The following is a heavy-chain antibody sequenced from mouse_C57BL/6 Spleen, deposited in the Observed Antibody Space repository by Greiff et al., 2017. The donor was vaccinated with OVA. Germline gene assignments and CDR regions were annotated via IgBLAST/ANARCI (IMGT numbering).Heavy chain of an antibody. CDR3: ARRGTVVPYWYFDV. Sequence: EVQVVESGGGLVKPGGSLKLSCAASGFTFSDYGMHWVRQAPEKGLEWVAYISSGSSTIYYADTVKGRFTISRDNAKNTLFLQMTSLRSEDTAMYYCARRGTVVPYWYFDVWGTGTTVTVSS. CDR2: ISSGSSTI. J-gene: IGHJ1*03. CDR1: GFTFSDYG. D-gene: IGHD1-1*01. V-gene: IGHV5-17*01.